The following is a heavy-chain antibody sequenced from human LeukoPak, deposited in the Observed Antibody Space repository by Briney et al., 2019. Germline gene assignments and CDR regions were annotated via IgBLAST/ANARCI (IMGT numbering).Heavy chain of an antibody. Sequence: SETLSLNCTVSGGSISSGSYYWSWIRQPAGKGLEWIGRIYTSGSTNYNPSLKSRLTISVDASKNQFSLKLISVTAADTAVYYCARDVPYYDFWSGYPNWFDPWGQGTLVTVSS. V-gene: IGHV4-61*02. D-gene: IGHD3-3*01. CDR2: IYTSGST. J-gene: IGHJ5*02. CDR1: GGSISSGSYY. CDR3: ARDVPYYDFWSGYPNWFDP.